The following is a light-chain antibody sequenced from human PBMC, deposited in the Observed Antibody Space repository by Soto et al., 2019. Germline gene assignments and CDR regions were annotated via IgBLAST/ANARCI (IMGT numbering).Light chain of an antibody. Sequence: QSALTQPASVSGSPGQSVTISCTGASSDVGGYDYVSWYQQHPGKAPKLILYEVNNRPSGVSNHFSGSKSGNTASLIISGLQADDQADYYCSSYSTTSTLVFGSGTKLTAL. J-gene: IGLJ1*01. CDR2: EVN. V-gene: IGLV2-14*01. CDR1: SSDVGGYDY. CDR3: SSYSTTSTLV.